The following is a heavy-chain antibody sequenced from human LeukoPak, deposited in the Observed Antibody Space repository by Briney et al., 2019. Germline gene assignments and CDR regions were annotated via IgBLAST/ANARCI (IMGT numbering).Heavy chain of an antibody. V-gene: IGHV4-34*01. CDR1: GGSFSGYY. D-gene: IGHD1-7*01. CDR3: ARRRYNWNYVTLGAFDI. J-gene: IGHJ3*02. CDR2: INHSGST. Sequence: SETLSLTCAVYGGSFSGYYWSWIRQPPGKGLERIGEINHSGSTNYNPSLKSRVTISVDTSKNQFSLKLSSVTAADTAVHYCARRRYNWNYVTLGAFDIWGQGTMVTVSS.